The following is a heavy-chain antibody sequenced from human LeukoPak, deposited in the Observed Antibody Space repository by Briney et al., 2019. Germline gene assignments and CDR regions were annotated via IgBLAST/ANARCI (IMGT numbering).Heavy chain of an antibody. CDR2: ISGSGGNT. Sequence: GGSLRLSCAASGFTFSSYALSWVRRAPGKGLEWVSAISGSGGNTYYADSVKGRFTISRDNSKNTLYLQMNSLRAEDTAVYYCAKKGDSGTYRGYFDYWGQGTLVTVSS. V-gene: IGHV3-23*01. CDR1: GFTFSSYA. D-gene: IGHD1-26*01. CDR3: AKKGDSGTYRGYFDY. J-gene: IGHJ4*02.